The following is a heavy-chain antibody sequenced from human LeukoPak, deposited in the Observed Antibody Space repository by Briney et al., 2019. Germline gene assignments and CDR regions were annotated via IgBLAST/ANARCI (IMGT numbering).Heavy chain of an antibody. CDR2: INHSGST. V-gene: IGHV4-34*01. CDR1: GGSFSGYY. Sequence: SGTLSLTCAVYGGSFSGYYWSWIRQPPGKGLEWIGEINHSGSTNYNPSLKSRVTISVDTSKNQFSLKLSSVTAADTAVYYCARLPSSSWYPYYYYGMDVWGKGTTVTVSS. D-gene: IGHD6-13*01. CDR3: ARLPSSSWYPYYYYGMDV. J-gene: IGHJ6*04.